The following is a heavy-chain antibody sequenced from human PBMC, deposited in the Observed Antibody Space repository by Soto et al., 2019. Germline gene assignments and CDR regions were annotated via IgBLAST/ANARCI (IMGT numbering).Heavy chain of an antibody. CDR2: IKSDGSST. J-gene: IGHJ6*02. V-gene: IGHV3-74*01. Sequence: GGSLRLSCAASGFTSSNYWMHWVRQAPGKGLVWVSRIKSDGSSTSYADSVKGRFTISRDNAKNTLDLQMHGLRAEDMAVYYCSRSVRSGSFPYYYYAMDVWGQGTTVTVSS. CDR1: GFTSSNYW. CDR3: SRSVRSGSFPYYYYAMDV. D-gene: IGHD3-10*01.